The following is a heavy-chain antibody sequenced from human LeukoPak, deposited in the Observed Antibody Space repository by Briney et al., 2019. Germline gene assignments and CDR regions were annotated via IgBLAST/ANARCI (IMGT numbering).Heavy chain of an antibody. D-gene: IGHD6-19*01. CDR3: AREISVAGAYYYYGMDV. CDR2: ISSSGSTM. Sequence: GGSLRLSCAASGFTFSSYEMNWVRQAPGKGLERVSYISSSGSTMYYADSVKGRFTISRDNAKKSLYLQMNSLRAEDTAVYYCAREISVAGAYYYYGMDVWGKGTTVTVSS. V-gene: IGHV3-48*03. CDR1: GFTFSSYE. J-gene: IGHJ6*04.